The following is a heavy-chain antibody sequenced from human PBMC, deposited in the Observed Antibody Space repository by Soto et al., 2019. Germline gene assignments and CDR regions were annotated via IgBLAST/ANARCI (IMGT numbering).Heavy chain of an antibody. Sequence: GASLRLSYEASGFTFSNAWISWVRQAPGKGQEWVGRIKSKTDGGTTNYAAPVKGRFTISTDDSKNTLYLQMNSLKPEDTAVYYFTTFFSPGVAVAATPRDYWGQGT. V-gene: IGHV3-15*01. CDR2: IKSKTDGGTT. J-gene: IGHJ4*02. D-gene: IGHD6-19*01. CDR3: TTFFSPGVAVAATPRDY. CDR1: GFTFSNAW.